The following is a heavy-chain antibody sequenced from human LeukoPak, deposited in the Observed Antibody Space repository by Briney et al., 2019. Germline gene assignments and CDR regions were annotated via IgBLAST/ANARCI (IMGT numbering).Heavy chain of an antibody. V-gene: IGHV1-8*02. CDR1: GYTFNNYG. J-gene: IGHJ4*02. Sequence: ASVKVSCKASGYTFNNYGISWVRQAPGQGLEWMGWMNPNSGNTGYAQKFQGRVTMTRNTSISTAYMELSSLRSEDTAVYYCARAGGYCGRISCPYYFDYWGQGSLVAVSS. CDR2: MNPNSGNT. CDR3: ARAGGYCGRISCPYYFDY. D-gene: IGHD2-15*01.